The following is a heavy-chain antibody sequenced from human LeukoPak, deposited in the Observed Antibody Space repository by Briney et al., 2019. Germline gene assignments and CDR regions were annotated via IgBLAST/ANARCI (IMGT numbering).Heavy chain of an antibody. J-gene: IGHJ6*03. CDR2: IYPGDSDT. CDR3: ARHVSIAVAGIFGYYYYYMDV. V-gene: IGHV5-51*07. Sequence: GESLKISCKGSGYSFTSYWIGWVHQMPGKGLEWMGIIYPGDSDTRYSPSFQGQVTISADKSISTAYLQWSSLKASDTAMYYCARHVSIAVAGIFGYYYYYMDVWGKGTTVTISS. CDR1: GYSFTSYW. D-gene: IGHD6-19*01.